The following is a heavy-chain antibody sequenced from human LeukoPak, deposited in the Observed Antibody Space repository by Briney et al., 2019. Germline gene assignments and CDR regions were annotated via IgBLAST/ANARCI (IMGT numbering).Heavy chain of an antibody. CDR1: GGSISSYY. D-gene: IGHD3-22*01. CDR3: ASEYYYDTSGYYSLAY. Sequence: PSETLSLTCTVSGGSISSYYWSWIRQPAGKGLEWIGRIYTSGSTNYNPSLKSRLTMSLDTSKNHFSLSLSSVTAADTAVYYCASEYYYDTSGYYSLAYWGQGTLVTVSS. J-gene: IGHJ4*02. V-gene: IGHV4-4*07. CDR2: IYTSGST.